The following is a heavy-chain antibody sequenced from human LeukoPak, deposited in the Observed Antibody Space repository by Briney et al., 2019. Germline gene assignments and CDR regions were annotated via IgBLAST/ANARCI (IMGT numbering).Heavy chain of an antibody. J-gene: IGHJ3*02. V-gene: IGHV3-30*02. CDR1: GFTFSSYG. CDR3: ARAGYDYVWGSYRYGEADAFDI. Sequence: GGSLRLSCAASGFTFSSYGMHWVRQAPGKGLEWVAFIRYDGSNKYYADSVKGRFTISRDNSKNTLYLQMNSLRAEDTAVYYCARAGYDYVWGSYRYGEADAFDIWGQGTMVTVSS. CDR2: IRYDGSNK. D-gene: IGHD3-16*02.